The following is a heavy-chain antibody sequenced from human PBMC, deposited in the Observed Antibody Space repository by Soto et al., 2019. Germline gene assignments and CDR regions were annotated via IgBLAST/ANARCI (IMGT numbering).Heavy chain of an antibody. CDR1: GGTFIVYT. J-gene: IGHJ3*02. V-gene: IGHV1-69*02. CDR3: ALGSWSGETFDI. D-gene: IGHD6-13*01. CDR2: IIPMLAIT. Sequence: QVQLVQSGAEVKKPGSSVKVSCKASGGTFIVYTIIWVRQAPGQGLEWMGRIIPMLAITNYAQRFQGRVTLTADTSTTTAYMELSSLTSEDTAVYYCALGSWSGETFDIWGQGTLVTVSS.